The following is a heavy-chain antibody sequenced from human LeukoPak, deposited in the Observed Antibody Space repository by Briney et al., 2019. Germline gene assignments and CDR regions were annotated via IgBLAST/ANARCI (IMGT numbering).Heavy chain of an antibody. Sequence: PSETLSLTCTVSGGSISSSSYYWGWLRQPPGTGLEWIGSKYYSGSTYYNPSLKSRITISIDTSKNQFSLKLSSVTAADTAVYYCAKFRRDLGGVGYWGQGTLVTVSS. CDR3: AKFRRDLGGVGY. D-gene: IGHD2-8*02. J-gene: IGHJ4*02. CDR1: GGSISSSSYY. CDR2: KYYSGST. V-gene: IGHV4-39*07.